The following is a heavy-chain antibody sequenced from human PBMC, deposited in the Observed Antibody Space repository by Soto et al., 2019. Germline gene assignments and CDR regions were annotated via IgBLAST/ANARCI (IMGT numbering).Heavy chain of an antibody. CDR3: ARVYGDFDY. J-gene: IGHJ4*02. CDR1: GFTFSSYS. CDR2: ISSSSSTI. V-gene: IGHV3-48*01. Sequence: EVQLVESGGGLVQPGGSLRLSCAASGFTFSSYSMNWVRQAPGKGLEWVSYISSSSSTIYYADSVKGRFTISRDNATNSFYMQMNSLRAEDTAVDYCARVYGDFDYWGQGTLVTVSS. D-gene: IGHD4-17*01.